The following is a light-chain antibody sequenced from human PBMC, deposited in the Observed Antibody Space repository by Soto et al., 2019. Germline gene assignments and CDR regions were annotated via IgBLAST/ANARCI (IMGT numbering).Light chain of an antibody. V-gene: IGKV3-20*01. J-gene: IGKJ3*01. CDR2: GAS. Sequence: EIVLTQSPGTLSLSPGERATLSCRASKSISSTYLGWYQQKPGQAPRLLISGASSSATGIPDRFSGSGSGTDFTLTITRLAPEDFAVYYCQQYGNISFTFGPGTKVEI. CDR3: QQYGNISFT. CDR1: KSISSTY.